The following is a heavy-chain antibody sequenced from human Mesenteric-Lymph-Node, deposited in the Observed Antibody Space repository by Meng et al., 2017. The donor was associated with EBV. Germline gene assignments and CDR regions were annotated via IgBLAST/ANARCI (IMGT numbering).Heavy chain of an antibody. V-gene: IGHV4-4*02. J-gene: IGHJ5*02. Sequence: QVQLDESGPGLVKPSGTLSLTCSVSGDSISSDNWWSWVRQPPETGLEWIGEINHNGVADYNPSLKSRVTISVDTSKNQFSLRLTSVTAADTAVYYCARGHMWDNKFDPWGQGTLVTVSS. CDR1: GDSISSDNW. CDR3: ARGHMWDNKFDP. CDR2: INHNGVA. D-gene: IGHD1-26*01.